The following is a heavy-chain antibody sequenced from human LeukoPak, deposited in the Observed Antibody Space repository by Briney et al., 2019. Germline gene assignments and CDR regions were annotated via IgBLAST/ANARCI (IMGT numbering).Heavy chain of an antibody. CDR3: ARDRPPQAGKGY. V-gene: IGHV3-21*01. CDR2: ISSSSSYI. D-gene: IGHD4-23*01. Sequence: GGSLRLSCAASGFTFSSYSMNWVRQAPGKGLEWVSSISSSSSYIYYADSVKGRFTISRDNAKNSLYLQMNSLRAEDTAVYYCARDRPPQAGKGYWGQGTLVTVSS. CDR1: GFTFSSYS. J-gene: IGHJ4*02.